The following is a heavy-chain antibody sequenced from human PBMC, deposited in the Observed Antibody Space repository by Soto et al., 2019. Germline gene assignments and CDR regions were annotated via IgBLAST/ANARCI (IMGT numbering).Heavy chain of an antibody. V-gene: IGHV4-4*07. CDR2: IYATGTT. D-gene: IGHD1-1*01. Sequence: SETLSLTCTVSGASISGFCWSWIRKSAGKGLEWIGRIYATGTTDYNPSLKSRVMMSVDTSKKQFSLKLRSVTAADTAVYYRVRDGTKTLRDWFDPWGQGISVTVSS. CDR3: VRDGTKTLRDWFDP. CDR1: GASISGFC. J-gene: IGHJ5*02.